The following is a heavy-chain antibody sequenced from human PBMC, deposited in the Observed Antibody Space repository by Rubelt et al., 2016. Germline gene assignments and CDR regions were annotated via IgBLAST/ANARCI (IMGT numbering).Heavy chain of an antibody. CDR3: ASLGIAVAGTFGDFDY. J-gene: IGHJ4*02. D-gene: IGHD6-19*01. V-gene: IGHV3-74*02. CDR2: INSDGSGT. Sequence: EVQLVESGGGLVQPGGSLRLSCAASGFTFRNYWMHWVRQAPGKGLLWVSRINSDGSGTDYADSVKGRFTISRDNAKNTLYLQMSSLRAEGTAVYYCASLGIAVAGTFGDFDYWGQGTLVTVSS. CDR1: GFTFRNYW.